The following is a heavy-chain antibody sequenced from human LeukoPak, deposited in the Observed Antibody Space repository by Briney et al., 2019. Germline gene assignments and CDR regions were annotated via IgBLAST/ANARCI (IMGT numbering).Heavy chain of an antibody. V-gene: IGHV3-30*04. CDR1: GFTFSSYA. CDR3: ARDQRRGYSGYDWGNFDY. D-gene: IGHD5-12*01. CDR2: ISYDGSNK. Sequence: GRPLRLSCAASGFTFSSYAMHWVRQAPGKGLEWVAVISYDGSNKYYADSVKGRFTISRDNSKNTLYLQMNSLRAEDTAVYYCARDQRRGYSGYDWGNFDYWGQGTLVTVSS. J-gene: IGHJ4*02.